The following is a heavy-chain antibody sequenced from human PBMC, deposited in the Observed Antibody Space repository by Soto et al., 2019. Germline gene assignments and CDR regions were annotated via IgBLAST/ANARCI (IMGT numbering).Heavy chain of an antibody. Sequence: GESLKISCKGSGYSFTSYWIGWVRQMPGKGLEWMGIIYPGDSDTRYSPSFQGQVTISADKSISTAYLQWSSLKASDTAMYYCARLTDDYRQPKWFDPWGQGTLVTVSS. J-gene: IGHJ5*02. CDR2: IYPGDSDT. D-gene: IGHD4-4*01. CDR3: ARLTDDYRQPKWFDP. CDR1: GYSFTSYW. V-gene: IGHV5-51*01.